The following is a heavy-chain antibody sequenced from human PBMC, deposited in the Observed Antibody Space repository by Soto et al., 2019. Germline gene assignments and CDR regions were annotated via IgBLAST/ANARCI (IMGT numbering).Heavy chain of an antibody. CDR2: IKQDGSER. J-gene: IGHJ3*02. D-gene: IGHD4-17*01. Sequence: GGSLRLSCAGSGFTFRSYWMSWVRQAPGKGLEWVANIKQDGSERHYVDSVKGRFIISRDNAKNSLYLQMNGLRAEDTAVYYCARGVTTYEEYDGFDIWGQGTLVTVSS. CDR3: ARGVTTYEEYDGFDI. V-gene: IGHV3-7*01. CDR1: GFTFRSYW.